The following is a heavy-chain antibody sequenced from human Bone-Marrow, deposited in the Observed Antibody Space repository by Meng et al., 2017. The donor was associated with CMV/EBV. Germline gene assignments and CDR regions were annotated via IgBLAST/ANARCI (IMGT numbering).Heavy chain of an antibody. CDR1: GFTFNDYS. CDR2: ISYDGGNK. CDR3: ARLEYDNQID. D-gene: IGHD1-1*01. J-gene: IGHJ4*02. V-gene: IGHV3-30*04. Sequence: GESLKIYCAASGFTFNDYSMHWVRQAPGKGLEGVALISYDGGNKYFADSVKGRFTISRDKSNITLYLQMNSLRAEDTAVHYCARLEYDNQIDWGQGTLVTVSS.